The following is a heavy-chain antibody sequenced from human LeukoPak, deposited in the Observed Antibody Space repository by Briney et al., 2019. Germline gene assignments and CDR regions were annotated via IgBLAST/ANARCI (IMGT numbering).Heavy chain of an antibody. V-gene: IGHV3-21*01. J-gene: IGHJ6*02. Sequence: GGSLRLSCAASGFSLSSYSMNWVRQVPGKGLEWVSSITISSNFIDYADSVRGRFTISRDNAKNSLYLEMNSLRTEDTAVYFCARDGHGDGIMSGYSYFGMDVWGQGTTVTVSS. CDR1: GFSLSSYS. D-gene: IGHD3-9*01. CDR2: ITISSNFI. CDR3: ARDGHGDGIMSGYSYFGMDV.